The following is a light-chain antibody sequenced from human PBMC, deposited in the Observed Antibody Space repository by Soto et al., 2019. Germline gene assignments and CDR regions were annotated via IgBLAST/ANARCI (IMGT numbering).Light chain of an antibody. J-gene: IGLJ2*01. Sequence: QSVLTQPPSASGTPGQRVTISCSGRSSNIGSNTVNWYQQLPGTAPKLLIYSNNQRPSGVPDRFSGSKSGTSASLAISGLQSEDEADYYCAAWDDILNREVFGGGTKVTVL. CDR3: AAWDDILNREV. V-gene: IGLV1-44*01. CDR2: SNN. CDR1: SSNIGSNT.